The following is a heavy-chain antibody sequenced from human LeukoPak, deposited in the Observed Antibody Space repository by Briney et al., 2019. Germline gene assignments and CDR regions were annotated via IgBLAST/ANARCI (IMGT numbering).Heavy chain of an antibody. D-gene: IGHD4-17*01. CDR1: GFTFSSYG. CDR3: ARDLRQRSTVTTSDNFDY. CDR2: IRYDGSNK. Sequence: PGGSLRLSCAASGFTFSSYGMHWVRQAPGKGLEWVAFIRYDGSNKHYADSVKGRFTISRDNAKNSLYLQMNSLRAEDTAVYYCARDLRQRSTVTTSDNFDYWGQGTLVTVSS. J-gene: IGHJ4*02. V-gene: IGHV3-30*02.